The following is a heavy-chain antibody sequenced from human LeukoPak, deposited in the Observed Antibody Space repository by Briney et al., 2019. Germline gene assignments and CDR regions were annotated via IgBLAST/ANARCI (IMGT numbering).Heavy chain of an antibody. J-gene: IGHJ2*01. CDR2: IYSDGTT. Sequence: GGSLRLSCAASGFTFSSYSMNWVRQAPGKGLEWVPVIYSDGTTYYADSVRGRFTISRDNAENTVYLQMNSLGAEDTALYFCARVNTGNWYFDLWGRGTLVTVSS. V-gene: IGHV3-66*01. D-gene: IGHD3-10*01. CDR3: ARVNTGNWYFDL. CDR1: GFTFSSYS.